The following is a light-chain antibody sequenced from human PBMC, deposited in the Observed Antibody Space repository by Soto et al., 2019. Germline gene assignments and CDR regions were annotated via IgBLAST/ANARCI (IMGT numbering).Light chain of an antibody. V-gene: IGLV1-51*01. Sequence: QAVVTQPPSVSAAPGQKVTISCSGSSSNIGNNYVSWYQQLPGTAPKLLIYDNNVRPSGIPDRFSGSKSGTSATLDITGLQTGDEADYYCGTWDNSLSAVFGGGTKVTVL. CDR3: GTWDNSLSAV. CDR1: SSNIGNNY. CDR2: DNN. J-gene: IGLJ2*01.